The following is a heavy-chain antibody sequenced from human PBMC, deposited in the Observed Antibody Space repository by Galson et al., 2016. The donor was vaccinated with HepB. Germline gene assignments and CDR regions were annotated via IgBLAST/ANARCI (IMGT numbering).Heavy chain of an antibody. J-gene: IGHJ4*02. CDR3: ARGGNYGYT. CDR1: GYTFRNYW. D-gene: IGHD1-26*01. CDR2: INNDGVEK. V-gene: IGHV3-7*03. Sequence: SLRLSCATSGYTFRNYWISWVRQAPGKGLEWVANINNDGVEKNYAGSVKGRFTISRDNSKNTLYLQMNSLRVEDTAVYYCARGGNYGYTWGLGTLVTVSS.